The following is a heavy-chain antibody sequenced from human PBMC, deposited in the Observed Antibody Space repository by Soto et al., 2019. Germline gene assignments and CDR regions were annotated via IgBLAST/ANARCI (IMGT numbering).Heavy chain of an antibody. J-gene: IGHJ4*02. CDR3: ARVEIVGFDY. V-gene: IGHV1-3*01. Sequence: QIQLVQSGAEVKKPGAPVKVSCKASGYTFTGFPIYWVRQAPGQRLEWMGWINAGSGKADSAQKFQGRVTINRDTSASTVYMELNSLRPEDTAVYYCARVEIVGFDYWGQGTLVTVSS. CDR1: GYTFTGFP. CDR2: INAGSGKA. D-gene: IGHD2-2*03.